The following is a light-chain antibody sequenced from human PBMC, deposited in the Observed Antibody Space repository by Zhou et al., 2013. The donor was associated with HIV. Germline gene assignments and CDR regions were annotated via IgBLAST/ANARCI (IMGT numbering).Light chain of an antibody. CDR1: QSVSSTY. CDR2: GAS. Sequence: EIVLTQSPGTLSLSPGERATLSCRASQSVSSTYLGWFQQKPGQAPRLLIYGASTRATGIPARFSGSGSGTEFTLTISSLQSEDFAVYYCQQYNNWPPCSFGQGTKLEIK. V-gene: IGKV3-15*01. CDR3: QQYNNWPPCS. J-gene: IGKJ2*04.